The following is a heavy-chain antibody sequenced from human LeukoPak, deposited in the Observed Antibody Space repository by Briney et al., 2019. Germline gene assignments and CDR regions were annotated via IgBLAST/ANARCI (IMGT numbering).Heavy chain of an antibody. J-gene: IGHJ3*01. CDR1: GYTFTRYG. CDR3: ARRSVVVSAAGDDAFDL. CDR2: LNTYNGNT. V-gene: IGHV1-18*01. D-gene: IGHD2-15*01. Sequence: GASVKVSCKASGYTFTRYGISRVRQAPGQGLEWMGWLNTYNGNTNYVQNLQGRFTMTTDTSTRTAYMELRSLRYDDTAVYYCARRSVVVSAAGDDAFDLWGQGTMVTVSS.